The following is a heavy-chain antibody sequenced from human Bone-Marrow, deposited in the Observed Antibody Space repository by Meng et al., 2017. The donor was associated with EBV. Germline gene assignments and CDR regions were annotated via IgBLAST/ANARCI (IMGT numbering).Heavy chain of an antibody. CDR3: VRFSNYVLDH. CDR2: IHGYSANT. Sequence: QIQLGQSGGELQKPGASVRVSCKTSGYTFSSFTLNWVRQVPGQGFEWVGWIHGYSANTHYAQKFHGRVNMSTDTSTDTSYMELKNLRPDDTAIYYCVRFSNYVLDHWGQGTLVTVSS. V-gene: IGHV1-18*01. D-gene: IGHD3-10*01. J-gene: IGHJ4*02. CDR1: GYTFSSFT.